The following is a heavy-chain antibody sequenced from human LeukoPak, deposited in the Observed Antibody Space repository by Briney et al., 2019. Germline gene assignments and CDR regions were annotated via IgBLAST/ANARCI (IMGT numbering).Heavy chain of an antibody. CDR3: ARGLWQLSREGRAFDI. CDR1: GYSISSGYY. D-gene: IGHD6-6*01. J-gene: IGHJ3*02. CDR2: IYHSGST. V-gene: IGHV4-38-2*02. Sequence: SETLSLTCTVSGYSISSGYYWGWIRQPPGKGLEWIGSIYHSGSTYYNPSLKSRVTISADTSKNQFSLKLSSVTAADTAVYYCARGLWQLSREGRAFDIWGQGTMVTVSS.